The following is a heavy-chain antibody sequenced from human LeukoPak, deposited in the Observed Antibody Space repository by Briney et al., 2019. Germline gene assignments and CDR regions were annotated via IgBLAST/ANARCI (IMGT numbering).Heavy chain of an antibody. CDR2: INYSGDT. J-gene: IGHJ3*02. CDR3: ARDFAFDI. CDR1: GGSISSYY. Sequence: SETLSLTCTVSGGSISSYYWSWIRQPPGKGLEWIGDINYSGDTDYNPSLKSRVTISVDTSKNQFSLKLSSVTAADTAVYYCARDFAFDIWGQGTMVTVSS. V-gene: IGHV4-59*12.